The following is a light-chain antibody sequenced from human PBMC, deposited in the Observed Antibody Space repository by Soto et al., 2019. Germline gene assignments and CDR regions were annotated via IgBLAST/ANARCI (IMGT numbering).Light chain of an antibody. CDR2: KAY. V-gene: IGKV1-5*03. Sequence: DLQMTQSPSTLSASVGDRVTITCRASQSISSWLAWYQQKPGKAPKLLIYKAYSLESGVPSRFSGCGSGTEFTLTISSLQPDDFATYYCQQYNNYLWMFGQGTKVEIK. CDR3: QQYNNYLWM. J-gene: IGKJ1*01. CDR1: QSISSW.